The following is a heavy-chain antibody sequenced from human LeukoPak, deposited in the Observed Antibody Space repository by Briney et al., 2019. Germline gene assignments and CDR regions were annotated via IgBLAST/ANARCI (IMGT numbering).Heavy chain of an antibody. CDR3: ARDPVYGSGTF. CDR1: GGSISTGDYY. CDR2: IYYSGTT. V-gene: IGHV4-30-4*01. J-gene: IGHJ4*02. Sequence: SETLSLTCTVAGGSISTGDYYWSWIRQPPGKGLEWIGYIYYSGTTYYNPSLKGRISFSMQTSKNQFSLSLRSVTAADTAVYYCARDPVYGSGTFWGQGTLVTVSS. D-gene: IGHD3-10*01.